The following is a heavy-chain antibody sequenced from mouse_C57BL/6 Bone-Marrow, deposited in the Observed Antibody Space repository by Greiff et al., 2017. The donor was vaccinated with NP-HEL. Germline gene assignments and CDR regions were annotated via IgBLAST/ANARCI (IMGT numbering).Heavy chain of an antibody. V-gene: IGHV3-6*01. CDR3: ARGDYGSSRFAY. J-gene: IGHJ3*01. D-gene: IGHD1-1*01. Sequence: VQLKESGPGLVKPSQSLSLTCSVTGYSITSGYYWNWIRQFPGNKLEWMGYISYDGSNNYNPSLKNRISITRDTSKNQFFLKLNSVTTEDTATYYCARGDYGSSRFAYWGQGTLVTVSA. CDR1: GYSITSGYY. CDR2: ISYDGSN.